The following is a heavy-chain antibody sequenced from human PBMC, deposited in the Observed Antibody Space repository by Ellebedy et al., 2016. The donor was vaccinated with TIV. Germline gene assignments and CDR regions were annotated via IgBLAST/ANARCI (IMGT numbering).Heavy chain of an antibody. D-gene: IGHD3-16*01. J-gene: IGHJ4*02. CDR3: ATQLWNTEF. CDR2: ISTTDGT. Sequence: PGGSLRLSCEASESTFSSYGRSWVRKAPGKGLEGVSSISTTDGTHYADSVKGRFTISRDNPKNTLYLQMNSLRVEDTAVYYCATQLWNTEFWGQGTLVIVSS. V-gene: IGHV3-23*01. CDR1: ESTFSSYG.